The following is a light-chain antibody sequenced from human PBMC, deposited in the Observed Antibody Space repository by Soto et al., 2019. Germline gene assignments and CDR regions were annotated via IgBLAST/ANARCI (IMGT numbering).Light chain of an antibody. Sequence: QSVLTQPASVSGSPGQSITVSCTGTSSDVGNYKYVSWCQQHPGKAPKLMIYEVSNRPSGVSTRFSGSMSGNTASLTISGLKAEDETDYYCFSYTSSGTYVFGTGTKVNVL. J-gene: IGLJ1*01. V-gene: IGLV2-14*01. CDR2: EVS. CDR3: FSYTSSGTYV. CDR1: SSDVGNYKY.